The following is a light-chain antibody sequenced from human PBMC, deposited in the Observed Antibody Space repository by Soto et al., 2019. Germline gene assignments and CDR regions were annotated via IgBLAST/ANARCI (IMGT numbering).Light chain of an antibody. CDR2: LVT. CDR1: QSLLQTNGNTY. V-gene: IGKV2-28*01. Sequence: DIVMTQSPLSLPVTPGEPASISCRSSQSLLQTNGNTYLDWYLQKPGQSPQLLISLVTNRASGVTDRFSGSGSGTDFTLKISRVEAKDVGVYYSMQALPTPLGQGTKVDIK. CDR3: MQALPTP. J-gene: IGKJ1*01.